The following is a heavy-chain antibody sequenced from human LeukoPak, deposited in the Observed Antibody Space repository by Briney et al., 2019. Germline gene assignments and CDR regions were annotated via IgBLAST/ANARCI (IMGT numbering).Heavy chain of an antibody. Sequence: ASVKVSCKASGYSFIRYHIHWVRQAPGQGLEWMGVLKLYDGSISHAQKFQGRVTMTRDTSTSTVYMELSSLRSEDTAVYYCAREGQGGYSYGYFGMDVWGQGTTVTVSS. V-gene: IGHV1-46*01. CDR2: LKLYDGSI. D-gene: IGHD5-18*01. CDR1: GYSFIRYH. CDR3: AREGQGGYSYGYFGMDV. J-gene: IGHJ6*02.